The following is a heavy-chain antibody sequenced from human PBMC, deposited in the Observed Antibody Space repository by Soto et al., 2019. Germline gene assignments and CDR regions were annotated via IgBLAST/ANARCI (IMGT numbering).Heavy chain of an antibody. J-gene: IGHJ6*02. CDR1: GGTFSSYA. D-gene: IGHD5-18*01. Sequence: GXSVKVSCKASGGTFSSYAISWVRQAPGQGLEWMGGIIPIFGTANYSQKFQGRVTITVDKSTSTAYMELSSLRSEDTAVYYCARDPVRGYSYGFYGMDVWGQGTTVTVSS. V-gene: IGHV1-69*06. CDR2: IIPIFGTA. CDR3: ARDPVRGYSYGFYGMDV.